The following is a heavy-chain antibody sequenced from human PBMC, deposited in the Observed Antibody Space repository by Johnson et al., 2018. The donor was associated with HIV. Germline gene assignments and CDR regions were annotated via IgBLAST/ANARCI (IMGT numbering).Heavy chain of an antibody. CDR3: TTGLYWNDPFDI. J-gene: IGHJ3*02. Sequence: EQLVESGGGLVQPGGSLRLSCAASGFTVSSNYMSWVRQAPGKGLEWVSVIYSGGSTYYADSVKGRFTLSRDNSKNTLYLQMNSLKADDTAIYYCTTGLYWNDPFDIWGQGTMVTVSS. CDR1: GFTVSSNY. CDR2: IYSGGST. V-gene: IGHV3-66*02. D-gene: IGHD1-1*01.